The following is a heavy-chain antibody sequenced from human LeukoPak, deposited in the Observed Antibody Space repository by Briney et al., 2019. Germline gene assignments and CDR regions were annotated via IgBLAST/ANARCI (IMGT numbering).Heavy chain of an antibody. J-gene: IGHJ3*02. Sequence: SETLSLTWTVSGGSISSYYWSWIRQPPGKGLEWIGYIYYSGSTNYNPALKSRVTISVDTSKNQFSLKLSSVTAADTAVYYCARGGSAISNAFDIWGQGTMVTVSS. CDR3: ARGGSAISNAFDI. CDR1: GGSISSYY. CDR2: IYYSGST. V-gene: IGHV4-59*01. D-gene: IGHD3-3*01.